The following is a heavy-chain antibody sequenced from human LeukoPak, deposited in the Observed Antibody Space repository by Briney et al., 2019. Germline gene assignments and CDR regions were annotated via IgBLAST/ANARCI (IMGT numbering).Heavy chain of an antibody. CDR3: AKVIGGSSAWYARGFDY. J-gene: IGHJ4*02. V-gene: IGHV3-30*02. Sequence: PGGSLRLSCAASGFTLRTYGMHWVRQAPGKGLEWVAFIRNDESNKYYADSVKGRFTISRDNSKNTLYLQMNSLRAEDTAVYFCAKVIGGSSAWYARGFDYWGQGTLVTVPS. CDR1: GFTLRTYG. CDR2: IRNDESNK. D-gene: IGHD2-15*01.